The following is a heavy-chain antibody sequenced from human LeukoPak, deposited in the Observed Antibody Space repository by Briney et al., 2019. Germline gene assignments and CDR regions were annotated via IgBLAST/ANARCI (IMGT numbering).Heavy chain of an antibody. CDR1: GFTFSSYS. J-gene: IGHJ6*02. Sequence: SGGSLRLSCAASGFTFSSYSMNWVRQAPGKGLEWVSAISGSGGSTYYADSVKGRFTISRDNSKNTLYLQMNSLRAEDTAVYYCAKGEGSSSWTNYYYGMDVWGQGTTVTVSS. V-gene: IGHV3-23*01. CDR2: ISGSGGST. D-gene: IGHD6-13*01. CDR3: AKGEGSSSWTNYYYGMDV.